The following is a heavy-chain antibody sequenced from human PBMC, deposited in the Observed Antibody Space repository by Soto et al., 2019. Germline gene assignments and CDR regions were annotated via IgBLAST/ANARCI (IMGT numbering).Heavy chain of an antibody. CDR1: GGSISSGAYY. J-gene: IGHJ4*02. CDR2: IYYSGST. D-gene: IGHD1-1*01. Sequence: QVQLQESGPGLVKPSQTLSLTCTVSGGSISSGAYYWSWIRQHPGKGLEWIGYIYYSGSTYSNPSLKSRVAISVDQSKHQFSLKLSSVTAADTAVYYCAAVRQHYFDFWGQGTLVTVSS. CDR3: AAVRQHYFDF. V-gene: IGHV4-31*03.